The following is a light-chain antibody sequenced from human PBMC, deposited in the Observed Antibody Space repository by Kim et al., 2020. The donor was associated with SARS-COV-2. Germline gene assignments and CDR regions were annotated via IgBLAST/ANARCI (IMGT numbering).Light chain of an antibody. J-gene: IGKJ4*01. CDR1: QSISTY. V-gene: IGKV3-11*01. CDR2: DAS. CDR3: QQRSNWPLT. Sequence: LSPGERATLSCRASQSISTYLAWYQQKPGQAPSLVIYDASTTATGLPARFSGSGSGTDFTLTISSLEPDDFAVYYCQQRSNWPLTFGGGTKVEIK.